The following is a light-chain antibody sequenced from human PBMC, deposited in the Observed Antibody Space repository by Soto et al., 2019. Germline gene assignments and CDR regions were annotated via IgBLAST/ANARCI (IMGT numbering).Light chain of an antibody. CDR3: QQQRT. Sequence: EIVLTQSPGTLSLSPGERATLSCRASEFLSSSYLVWYQQKPGQAPRLLIYAASRRATGIPDRFSGSGSATEYTLTIYALEPEDFAVYYCQQQRTFGQGTKLEIK. CDR1: EFLSSSY. V-gene: IGKV3-20*01. J-gene: IGKJ2*01. CDR2: AAS.